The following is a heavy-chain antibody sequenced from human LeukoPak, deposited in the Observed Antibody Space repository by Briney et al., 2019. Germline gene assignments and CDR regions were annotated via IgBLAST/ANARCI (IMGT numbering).Heavy chain of an antibody. V-gene: IGHV3-21*01. Sequence: PGGSLRLSCAASGFTFSSYSMNWVRQAPGKGLEWVSSISSSGSYIYYADSVKGRFTISRDNAKNSLYLQMNSLRAEDTAVYYCARLERESYSLDYWGQGTLVTVSS. J-gene: IGHJ4*02. CDR3: ARLERESYSLDY. CDR1: GFTFSSYS. CDR2: ISSSGSYI. D-gene: IGHD1-26*01.